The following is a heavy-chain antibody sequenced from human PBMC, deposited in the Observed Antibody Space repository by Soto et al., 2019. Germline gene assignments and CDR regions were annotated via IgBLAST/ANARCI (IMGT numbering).Heavy chain of an antibody. Sequence: QVQLVQSGAEVKKPGSSVKVSCKASGGTFSSYAISWVRQAPGQGLEWMGGIIPIFGTANYAQKFQGRVTITADESTRTAYMELSSLRSEDTAVYYCARIVVVVAATYHYYYGMDVWGQGTTVTVSS. D-gene: IGHD2-15*01. CDR1: GGTFSSYA. V-gene: IGHV1-69*01. CDR2: IIPIFGTA. J-gene: IGHJ6*02. CDR3: ARIVVVVAATYHYYYGMDV.